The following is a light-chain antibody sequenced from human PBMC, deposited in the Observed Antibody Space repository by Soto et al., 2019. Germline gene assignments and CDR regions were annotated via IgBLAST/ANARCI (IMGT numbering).Light chain of an antibody. CDR1: STDVGGYNY. CDR3: CSYAGSSSFRVL. CDR2: EVS. V-gene: IGLV2-11*01. J-gene: IGLJ2*01. Sequence: QSALTQPSSVSGSPGQSITISCTGTSTDVGGYNYVSWYQHHPDKAPKLVIYEVSNRPSGVPDRFSGSKSGNTASLIISGLQAADEAEYYCCCCSYAGSSSFRVLFGGGTQLTVL.